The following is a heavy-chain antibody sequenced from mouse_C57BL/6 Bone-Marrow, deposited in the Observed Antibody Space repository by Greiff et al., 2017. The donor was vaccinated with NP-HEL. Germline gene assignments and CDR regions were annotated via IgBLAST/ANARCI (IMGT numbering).Heavy chain of an antibody. CDR3: ARANWDGKNLFDY. D-gene: IGHD4-1*01. CDR1: GYTFTSYD. Sequence: QVQLQQSGPELVKPGASVKLSCKASGYTFTSYDINWVKQRPGQGLEWIGWIYPRDGSTKYNEKFKGKATLTVDTYSSTAYMELHSLTSEDSAVYFCARANWDGKNLFDYWGQGTTLTVSS. CDR2: IYPRDGST. V-gene: IGHV1-85*01. J-gene: IGHJ2*01.